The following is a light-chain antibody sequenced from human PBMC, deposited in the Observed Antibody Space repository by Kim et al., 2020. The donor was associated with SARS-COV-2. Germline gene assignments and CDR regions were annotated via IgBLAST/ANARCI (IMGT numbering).Light chain of an antibody. CDR2: GGS. J-gene: IGKJ1*01. CDR1: QTVGSF. CDR3: LQYADSPPWT. Sequence: EIMLTQSPATLSLSPGERATLSCRASQTVGSFSAWYQQKPGQAPRLLIYGGSSRATGIPDKFSGSGSGTDLTLTISRLEPEDSAVYYCLQYADSPPWTFGQGTKVDIK. V-gene: IGKV3-20*01.